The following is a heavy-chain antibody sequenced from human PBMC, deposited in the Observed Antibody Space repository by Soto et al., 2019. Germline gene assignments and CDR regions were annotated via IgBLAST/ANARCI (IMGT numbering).Heavy chain of an antibody. Sequence: QVQLQESGPGLVKPSQTLSLTCTVSGGSISSGGYYWSWIRQHPGKGLEWIGYIYYSGSTYYNPSLKNRVTISVDTYKNQFSLKLSSVTAADTAVYYCATYGSGSYKPTTFDYWGQGTLVTVSS. D-gene: IGHD3-10*01. CDR1: GGSISSGGYY. J-gene: IGHJ4*02. CDR3: ATYGSGSYKPTTFDY. CDR2: IYYSGST. V-gene: IGHV4-31*03.